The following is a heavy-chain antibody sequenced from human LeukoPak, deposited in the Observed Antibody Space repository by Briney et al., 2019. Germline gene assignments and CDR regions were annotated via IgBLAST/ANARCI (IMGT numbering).Heavy chain of an antibody. J-gene: IGHJ4*02. CDR2: IYTSGST. D-gene: IGHD5-24*01. CDR1: GGSISSYY. Sequence: SETLSLTCTVSGGSISSYYWSWIRQPAGKGLEWIGRIYTSGSTNYNPSLKSRVTMSVDTSKNQFSLKLSSVTAADTAVYYCARGKGRMATKYYFDYWGQGTLVTVSS. CDR3: ARGKGRMATKYYFDY. V-gene: IGHV4-4*07.